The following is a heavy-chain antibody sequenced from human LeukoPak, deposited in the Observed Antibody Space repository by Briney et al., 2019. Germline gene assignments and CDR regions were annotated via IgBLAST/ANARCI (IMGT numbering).Heavy chain of an antibody. J-gene: IGHJ4*02. CDR2: IIPILGIA. V-gene: IGHV1-69*04. D-gene: IGHD3-22*01. Sequence: GASVKVSCKASGGTFSSYAISWVRQAPGQGLEWMGRIIPILGIANYAQKFQGRVTITADKSTSTAYMELSSLRSEDTAVYYCARGRGGYYYDSSGDYIDYWGQGTLVTVSS. CDR1: GGTFSSYA. CDR3: ARGRGGYYYDSSGDYIDY.